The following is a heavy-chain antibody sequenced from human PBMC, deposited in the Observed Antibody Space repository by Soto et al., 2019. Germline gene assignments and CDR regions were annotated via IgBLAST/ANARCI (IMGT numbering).Heavy chain of an antibody. D-gene: IGHD4-17*01. V-gene: IGHV4-34*01. J-gene: IGHJ6*02. CDR2: INHSGST. CDR1: GGSFSGYY. CDR3: ARTATVTTSYYYYGMDV. Sequence: SETLSLTCAVYGGSFSGYYWSWIRQPPGKGLEWIGEINHSGSTNYNPSLKSRVTISVDTSKNQFSLKLSSVTAADTAVYYCARTATVTTSYYYYGMDVWGQGTTLTVSS.